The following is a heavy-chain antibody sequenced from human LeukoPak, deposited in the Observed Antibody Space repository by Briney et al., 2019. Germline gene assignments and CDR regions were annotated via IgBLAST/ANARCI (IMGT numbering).Heavy chain of an antibody. D-gene: IGHD6-25*01. CDR3: ARERGGNYYYYMDV. Sequence: GASVKVSCKTSGYTFTGYYIHWVRQAPGQGLEWMGWINPNSGGTNYAQKFQGRVTMTRDTSISTAYMELSRLRSDDTAVYYCARERGGNYYYYMDVWGKGTTVTVSS. CDR2: INPNSGGT. J-gene: IGHJ6*03. CDR1: GYTFTGYY. V-gene: IGHV1-2*02.